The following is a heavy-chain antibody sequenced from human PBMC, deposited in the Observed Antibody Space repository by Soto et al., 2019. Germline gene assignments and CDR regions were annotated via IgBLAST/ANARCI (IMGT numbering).Heavy chain of an antibody. Sequence: GGSLRLSCAASGFTFSSYGMHGVRQAPGKGLEWVAVISYDGSNKYYADSVKGRFTISRDNSKNTLYLQMNSLRAEDTAVYYCARHSSSSWYYYWGQGTLVTVSS. J-gene: IGHJ4*02. CDR1: GFTFSSYG. CDR3: ARHSSSSWYYY. CDR2: ISYDGSNK. V-gene: IGHV3-30*03. D-gene: IGHD6-13*01.